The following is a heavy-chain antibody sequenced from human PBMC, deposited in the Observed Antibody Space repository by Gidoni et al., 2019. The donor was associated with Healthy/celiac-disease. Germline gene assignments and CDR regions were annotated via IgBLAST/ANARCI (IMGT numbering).Heavy chain of an antibody. J-gene: IGHJ4*02. V-gene: IGHV3-23*01. CDR2: ISGSGGST. CDR1: GFTFSSYA. CDR3: VLALGELSFGFDY. Sequence: EVQLLESGGGLVQPGGSLSLSCAASGFTFSSYAMSWVRKAPGKGLEWVSAISGSGGSTYYADSVKGRFTISRDNSKNTLYLQMNSLRAEDTAVYYCVLALGELSFGFDYWGQGTLVTVSS. D-gene: IGHD3-16*02.